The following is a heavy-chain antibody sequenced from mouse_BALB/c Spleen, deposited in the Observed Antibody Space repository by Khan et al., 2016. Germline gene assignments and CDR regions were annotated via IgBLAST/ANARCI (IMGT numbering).Heavy chain of an antibody. D-gene: IGHD1-1*01. CDR3: VRGRYYAYAMDY. Sequence: VQLQQSGPSLVKPSQTLSLTCSVTGDSITSGYWNWIRKFPGNKLEYMGYISYSGSTYYNPSLNSRISITRDTSTNKYYLQLHSVSTEDTATYYCVRGRYYAYAMDYWGQGTSVTVSS. V-gene: IGHV3-8*02. CDR2: ISYSGST. CDR1: GDSITSGY. J-gene: IGHJ4*01.